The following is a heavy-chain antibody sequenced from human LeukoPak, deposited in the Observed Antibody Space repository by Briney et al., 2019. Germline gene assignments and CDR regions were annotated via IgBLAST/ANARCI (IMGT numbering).Heavy chain of an antibody. D-gene: IGHD2-2*02. V-gene: IGHV5-51*01. Sequence: GESLKISCKGSGYSFTSYWIGWVRQMPGKGLEWMGIIYPGDSDTRYSPSFQGQVTISADKSISTAYLQWSSLKASDTAMYYCARSRHIVVVPAAIPGWFDPWGQGALVTVSS. CDR2: IYPGDSDT. J-gene: IGHJ5*02. CDR1: GYSFTSYW. CDR3: ARSRHIVVVPAAIPGWFDP.